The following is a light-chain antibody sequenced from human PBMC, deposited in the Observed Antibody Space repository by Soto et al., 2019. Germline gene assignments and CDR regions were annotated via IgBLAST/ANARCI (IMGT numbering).Light chain of an antibody. J-gene: IGLJ2*01. V-gene: IGLV2-14*01. CDR1: NNDIGNYKY. CDR3: SSYTTSSNVI. Sequence: QSVLTQPASVSGSPGQSITISCTGTNNDIGNYKYVSWYQQHPGKAPKLLIYEISNRPSGISNRFSGSKSGNTASLTISGIQVEDEAHYHCSSYTTSSNVIFGGGTKLTVL. CDR2: EIS.